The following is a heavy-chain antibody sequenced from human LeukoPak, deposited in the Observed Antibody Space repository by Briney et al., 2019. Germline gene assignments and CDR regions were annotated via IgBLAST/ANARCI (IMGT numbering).Heavy chain of an antibody. CDR2: IYYSGST. CDR3: ARGTYGDWLVDY. CDR1: GGSISSYY. D-gene: IGHD4-17*01. Sequence: KASETLSLTCTVSGGSISSYYWSWIRQPPGKGLEWIGYIYYSGSTNYNPSLKSRVTISVDTSKNQFSLKLSSVTAADTAVYYCARGTYGDWLVDYWGQGTLVTVSS. V-gene: IGHV4-59*01. J-gene: IGHJ4*02.